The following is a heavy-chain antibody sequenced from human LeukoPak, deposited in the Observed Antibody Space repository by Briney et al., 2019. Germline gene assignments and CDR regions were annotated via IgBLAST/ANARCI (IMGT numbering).Heavy chain of an antibody. D-gene: IGHD6-19*01. V-gene: IGHV3-7*03. CDR1: GFTFSSYW. Sequence: PGGSLRLSCAASGFTFSSYWMSWVRQAPGKGLEWVANIKQDGSGKYYVDSVKGRFTISRDNAKNSLHLQMNSLRAEDTALYYCARAAGYSSGWFPSYGMDVWGQGTTVTVSS. CDR3: ARAAGYSSGWFPSYGMDV. J-gene: IGHJ6*02. CDR2: IKQDGSGK.